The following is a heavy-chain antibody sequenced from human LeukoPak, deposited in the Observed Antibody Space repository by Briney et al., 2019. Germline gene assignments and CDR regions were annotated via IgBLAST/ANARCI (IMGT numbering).Heavy chain of an antibody. CDR1: GFSFSSHW. J-gene: IGHJ4*02. Sequence: GGSLRLSCAASGFSFSSHWMSWVRQAPGKGPEWVANIKQGGSEKYYVDSVKGRFTISRDNAKNSLYLQMNSLRVEDTAVYYCAREGDGFKFDYWGQGTLVTVSS. V-gene: IGHV3-7*01. CDR3: AREGDGFKFDY. D-gene: IGHD5-24*01. CDR2: IKQGGSEK.